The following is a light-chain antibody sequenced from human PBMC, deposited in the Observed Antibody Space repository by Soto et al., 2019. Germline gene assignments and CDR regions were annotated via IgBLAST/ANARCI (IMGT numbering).Light chain of an antibody. V-gene: IGLV2-23*01. Sequence: QSVLTQPASVSGSPGQSITISCTGTSSDVGTYKPVSWYQQHPGKAPKVIIYDDSKRPSGVSNRFSGSKPGNTASLTISGLQAEDEADYYCCSFAGSSTWLGGGP. J-gene: IGLJ3*02. CDR1: SSDVGTYKP. CDR3: CSFAGSSTW. CDR2: DDS.